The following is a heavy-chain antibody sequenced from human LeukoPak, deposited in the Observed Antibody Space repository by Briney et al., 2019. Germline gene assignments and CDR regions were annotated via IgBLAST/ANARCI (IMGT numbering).Heavy chain of an antibody. J-gene: IGHJ5*02. Sequence: ASVRVSCKPSGYTFTRYGMSWVRQAPGQGLEWMGWISGYNGNTNYAQKFQGRVTMTTDTSTSTAYMELRSLRSDDTAVYYCARTSHESVLYWSDPWGQGTLVNVSS. D-gene: IGHD3-16*01. V-gene: IGHV1-18*01. CDR3: ARTSHESVLYWSDP. CDR1: GYTFTRYG. CDR2: ISGYNGNT.